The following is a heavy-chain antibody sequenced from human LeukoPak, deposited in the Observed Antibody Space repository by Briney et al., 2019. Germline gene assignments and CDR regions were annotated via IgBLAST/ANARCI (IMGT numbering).Heavy chain of an antibody. D-gene: IGHD2-21*02. J-gene: IGHJ4*02. V-gene: IGHV4-38-2*02. CDR2: IYHSGRT. CDR1: GFSINSGYF. Sequence: SETLSLTCTVSGFSINSGYFWAWIRQPPGKGLQWIGTIYHSGRTYYSPSLNSRVTISADTSKNQFSLKLTSVTAADTAVYYCARGWGPAYCGGDCHRHFDYWGRGTLVTVSS. CDR3: ARGWGPAYCGGDCHRHFDY.